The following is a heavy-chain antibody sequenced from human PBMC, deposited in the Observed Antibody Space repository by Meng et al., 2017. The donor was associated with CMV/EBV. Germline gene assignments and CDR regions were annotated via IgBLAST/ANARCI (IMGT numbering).Heavy chain of an antibody. CDR2: IKQDGSEK. Sequence: GESLKISCAASGFTFSSYWMSWVRQAPGKGLEWVANIKQDGSEKYYVDSVKGRFTISRDNAKNSLYLQMNSLRAEDTAVYYCARWGRWLQFFDYWGQGTLVIVSS. CDR3: ARWGRWLQFFDY. J-gene: IGHJ4*02. D-gene: IGHD5-24*01. CDR1: GFTFSSYW. V-gene: IGHV3-7*01.